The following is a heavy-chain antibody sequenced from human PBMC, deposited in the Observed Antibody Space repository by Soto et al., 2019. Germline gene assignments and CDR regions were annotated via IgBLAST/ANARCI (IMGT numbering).Heavy chain of an antibody. J-gene: IGHJ5*02. CDR2: MNPNSGNT. CDR1: GYTFTSYD. CDR3: ARRIAVAGINWFDP. V-gene: IGHV1-8*01. D-gene: IGHD6-19*01. Sequence: ASVKVSCKASGYTFTSYDINWVRQATGQGLEWMGRMNPNSGNTGYAQKFQGRVTMTRNTSISTAYMELSSLRSEDTAVYYCARRIAVAGINWFDPWSQGTLVTVSS.